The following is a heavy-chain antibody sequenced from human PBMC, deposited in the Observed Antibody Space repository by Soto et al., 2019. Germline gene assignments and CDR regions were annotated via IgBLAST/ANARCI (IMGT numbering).Heavy chain of an antibody. CDR2: ISAYNGNT. CDR3: ARFMTTASDY. D-gene: IGHD4-17*01. CDR1: GYTFTSFG. V-gene: IGHV1-18*01. Sequence: ASVKGSCKASGYTFTSFGISWVCQAPGQGLEWMGWISAYNGNTNYAQKLQGRVTMTTDTSTSTAYMELRSLRSDDTAVYYCARFMTTASDYWGQGTLVTVSS. J-gene: IGHJ4*02.